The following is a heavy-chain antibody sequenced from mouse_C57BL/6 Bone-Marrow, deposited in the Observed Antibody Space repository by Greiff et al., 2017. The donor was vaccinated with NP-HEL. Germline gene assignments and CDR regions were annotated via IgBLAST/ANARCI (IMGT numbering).Heavy chain of an antibody. J-gene: IGHJ4*01. V-gene: IGHV1-7*01. Sequence: VQLQQSGAELAKPGASVKLSCTASGYTFTSYWMHWVKQRPGQGLEWIGYINPSSGYTKYNQKFKDKATLTADKSSSTAYMQLSSLTYEDSAVYYCARFDDGYSYAMDYWGQGTSVTVSS. CDR2: INPSSGYT. CDR3: ARFDDGYSYAMDY. D-gene: IGHD2-3*01. CDR1: GYTFTSYW.